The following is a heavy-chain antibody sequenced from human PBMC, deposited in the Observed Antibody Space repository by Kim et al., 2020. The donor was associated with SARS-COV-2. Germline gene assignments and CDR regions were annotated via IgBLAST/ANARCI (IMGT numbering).Heavy chain of an antibody. V-gene: IGHV1-18*01. CDR3: AREGGWFDSSDYHFDS. CDR1: EYVFSSYV. Sequence: ASVKVSCKASEYVFSSYVITWVRQAPGQGLEWMGRISAYNGNTRYAQQFQGRVTMTTDTSTSTAYMELRTLTSDDTAVYYCAREGGWFDSSDYHFDSWGQGPLVTVSS. D-gene: IGHD3-22*01. CDR2: ISAYNGNT. J-gene: IGHJ4*02.